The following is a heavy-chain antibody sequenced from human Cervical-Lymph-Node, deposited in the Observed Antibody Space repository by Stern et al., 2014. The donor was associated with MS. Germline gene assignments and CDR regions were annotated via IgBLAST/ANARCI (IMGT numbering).Heavy chain of an antibody. J-gene: IGHJ4*02. D-gene: IGHD6-13*01. Sequence: QVQLQESGPGLVTPSHTLSLTCTVSGGSISSGRYYWSWLRQHPGTGLVWVGYIYNSGSTYYNPALKSRVTISVDASKNQFSLKLSSVTAADTAVYYCARVDSSSWDFDYWGQGTLVTVSS. CDR1: GGSISSGRYY. V-gene: IGHV4-31*03. CDR3: ARVDSSSWDFDY. CDR2: IYNSGST.